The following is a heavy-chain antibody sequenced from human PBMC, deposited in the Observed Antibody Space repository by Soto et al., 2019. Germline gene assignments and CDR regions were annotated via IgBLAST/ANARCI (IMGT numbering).Heavy chain of an antibody. J-gene: IGHJ6*02. V-gene: IGHV1-69*12. CDR1: GGTFSSYA. Sequence: QVQLVQSGAEVKKPGSSVKVSCKASGGTFSSYAISWVRQAPGQGLEWMGGIIPIFGTANYAQKFQGRVTITAGESTSTAYMELSSLRSEDTAVYYCARGEVPAALLGWSLDYYYGMDVWGQGPTVTVSS. CDR2: IIPIFGTA. CDR3: ARGEVPAALLGWSLDYYYGMDV. D-gene: IGHD2-2*01.